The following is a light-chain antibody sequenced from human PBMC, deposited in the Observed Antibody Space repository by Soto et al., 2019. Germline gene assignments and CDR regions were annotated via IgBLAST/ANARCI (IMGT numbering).Light chain of an antibody. CDR3: QQCNSPYA. V-gene: IGKV1-5*01. J-gene: IGKJ2*01. CDR2: DAS. CDR1: QTLSSW. Sequence: DIQMTQSPSTLSASVGDRVTITCRASQTLSSWLAWYQQKPGKAPKLLIYDASNLESGVPSRFSGSGSGTEFTLIISSLQPDDFATYYCQQCNSPYAFGQGTKVDI.